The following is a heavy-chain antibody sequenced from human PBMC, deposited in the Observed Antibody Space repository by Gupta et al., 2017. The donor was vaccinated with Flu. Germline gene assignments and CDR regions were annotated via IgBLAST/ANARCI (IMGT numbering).Heavy chain of an antibody. CDR3: TREYTSGWYRVLGPE. D-gene: IGHD6-13*01. CDR1: ESTFSSFW. CDR2: INEAGSKQ. J-gene: IGHJ4*02. Sequence: ARLLESGGGLVQPGGPLRLSCAAHESTFSSFWMSWVRQAPGKGLEWVANINEAGSKQNYVDSVEGRFTISRDNAKNAVYLHLDRLNAEDTAIYYCTREYTSGWYRVLGPEWGQGTLVAVSS. V-gene: IGHV3-7*04.